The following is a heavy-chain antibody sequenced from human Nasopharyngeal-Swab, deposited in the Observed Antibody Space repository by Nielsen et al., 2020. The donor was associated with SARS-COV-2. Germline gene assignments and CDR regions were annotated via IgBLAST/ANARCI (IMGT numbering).Heavy chain of an antibody. V-gene: IGHV4-39*07. CDR2: IYYSGST. D-gene: IGHD5-24*01. CDR1: GGSISSSSYY. Sequence: SETLSLTCTVSGGSISSSSYYWGWIRQPPGKGLEWIGSIYYSGSTYYNPSLKSRVTISVDTSKNQFSLKLSSVTAADTAVYYCARVTGWLQFDYYYYGMDVWGQGTTVTVS. CDR3: ARVTGWLQFDYYYYGMDV. J-gene: IGHJ6*02.